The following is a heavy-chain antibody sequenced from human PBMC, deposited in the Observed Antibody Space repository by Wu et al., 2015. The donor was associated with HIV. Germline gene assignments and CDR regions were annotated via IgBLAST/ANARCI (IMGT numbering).Heavy chain of an antibody. CDR1: GYTLTELS. CDR3: ARDGGRGYNYVFLDY. CDR2: FDPEDGET. D-gene: IGHD5-18*01. Sequence: QVQLVQSGAEVKKPGASVKVSCKVSGYTLTELSMHWVRQAPGKGLEWMGGFDPEDGETIYAQKFQGRVTMTEDTSTDTAYMKLSGLRSEDTAIYYCARDGGRGYNYVFLDYVGRGNADHCLL. J-gene: IGHJ4*02. V-gene: IGHV1-24*01.